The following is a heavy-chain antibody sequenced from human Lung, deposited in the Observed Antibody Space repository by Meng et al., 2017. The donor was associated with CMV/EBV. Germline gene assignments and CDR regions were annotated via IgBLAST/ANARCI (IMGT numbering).Heavy chain of an antibody. CDR1: GFTFSNYW. CDR2: IKEDGSEK. J-gene: IGHJ3*02. Sequence: GESXKISWAASGFTFSNYWMTWLRQAPGRGLELVAHIKEDGSEKYFVGSVKGRFTISRDNAKNSLYLQMNSLRAEDTAVYYCARDPFIKAFDIWGQGTMVTVSS. V-gene: IGHV3-7*01. CDR3: ARDPFIKAFDI.